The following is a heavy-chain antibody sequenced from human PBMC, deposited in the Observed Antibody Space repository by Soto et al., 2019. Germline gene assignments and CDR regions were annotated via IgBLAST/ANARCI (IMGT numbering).Heavy chain of an antibody. CDR2: INHSGST. J-gene: IGHJ6*02. V-gene: IGHV4-34*01. D-gene: IGHD3-22*01. Sequence: PSETLSLTCAVYGGSFSGYYWSWIRQPPGKGLEWIREINHSGSTNYNPSLKSRVTISVDTSKNQFSLKLSSVTAADTAVYYCARVRSSGSPPFYYYYGMDVWGQGTTVT. CDR3: ARVRSSGSPPFYYYYGMDV. CDR1: GGSFSGYY.